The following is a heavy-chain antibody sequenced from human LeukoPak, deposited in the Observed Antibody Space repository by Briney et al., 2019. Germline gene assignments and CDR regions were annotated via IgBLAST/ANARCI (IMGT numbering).Heavy chain of an antibody. CDR1: GFTFNTYT. V-gene: IGHV3-21*01. J-gene: IGHJ4*02. CDR2: ISSTSAYI. D-gene: IGHD6-19*01. Sequence: PGGSLRLPCAASGFTFNTYTINWVRQAPGKGLEWVSSISSTSAYIKYAISVKGRFTISRDNAKNSLYLQMNSLRAEDTAVYYCARERAVAAIDYWGQGTLVTVSS. CDR3: ARERAVAAIDY.